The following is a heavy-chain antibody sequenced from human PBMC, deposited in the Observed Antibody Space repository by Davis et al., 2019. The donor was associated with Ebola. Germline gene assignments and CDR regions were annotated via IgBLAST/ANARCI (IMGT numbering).Heavy chain of an antibody. CDR3: AQDMIEEGLSSPHPDFQH. J-gene: IGHJ1*01. CDR1: GFTFSSYS. CDR2: ISANSGSI. D-gene: IGHD3-22*01. Sequence: GESLKISCAASGFTFSSYSMNWVRQAPGKGLEWVSYISANSGSIYNADSVRGRFTISRDNAKNSLSLQMNSLRAEDTAVYYCAQDMIEEGLSSPHPDFQHWGQGTLVIVSS. V-gene: IGHV3-48*01.